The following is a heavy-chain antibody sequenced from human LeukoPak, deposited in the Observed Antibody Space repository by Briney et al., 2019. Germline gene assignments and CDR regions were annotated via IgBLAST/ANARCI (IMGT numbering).Heavy chain of an antibody. V-gene: IGHV4-59*01. J-gene: IGHJ4*02. CDR3: ARAPAATPGSGGWYYHYFDY. D-gene: IGHD6-19*01. Sequence: PSETLSLTCTVSGGSISSYYWSWIRQPPGKGLEWIGDIYYSGSTNYNPSLKSRVTISVDTSKNQFSLKLSSVTAADTAVYYCARAPAATPGSGGWYYHYFDYWGQGTLVTVSS. CDR2: IYYSGST. CDR1: GGSISSYY.